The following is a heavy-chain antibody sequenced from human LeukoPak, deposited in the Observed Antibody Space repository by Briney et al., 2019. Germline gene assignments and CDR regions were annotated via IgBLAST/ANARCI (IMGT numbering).Heavy chain of an antibody. CDR2: IIPILGIA. CDR3: ATRMSGYDYEDWFDP. J-gene: IGHJ5*02. Sequence: ASVKDSCKAAGGTFSSYAISWVRQAPGQGLEWMGRIIPILGIANYAQKFQGRVTITADKSTSTAYMELSSLRSEDTAVYDCATRMSGYDYEDWFDPWGQGTLVTVSS. CDR1: GGTFSSYA. D-gene: IGHD5-12*01. V-gene: IGHV1-69*04.